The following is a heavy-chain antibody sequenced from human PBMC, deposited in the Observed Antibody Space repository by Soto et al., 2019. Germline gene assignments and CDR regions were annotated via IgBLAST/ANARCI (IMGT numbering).Heavy chain of an antibody. CDR2: IIPILGIA. Sequence: QVQLVQSGAEVKKPGSSVKVSCKASGGTFSSYTISWVRQAPGQGLEWMGRIIPILGIANYAQKFQGRVTVTADKSTSTAYMELSSLRSEETAVDCCARNGIAVYWFDPWGQGTLVTVSS. CDR3: ARNGIAVYWFDP. V-gene: IGHV1-69*02. D-gene: IGHD6-19*01. J-gene: IGHJ5*02. CDR1: GGTFSSYT.